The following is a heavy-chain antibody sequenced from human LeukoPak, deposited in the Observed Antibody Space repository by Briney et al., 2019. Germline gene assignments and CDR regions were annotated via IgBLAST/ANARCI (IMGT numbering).Heavy chain of an antibody. CDR3: ARQRGYNYGYNDY. D-gene: IGHD5-18*01. Sequence: GGSLRLSCAASGFSFSNYWMSWVRQAPGKGLEGVANIKKDGSDKYYVDSVRGRFTISKDNAKNSLYLQMNSLRAEDMAVYYCARQRGYNYGYNDYWGQGTLVTVSS. CDR2: IKKDGSDK. J-gene: IGHJ4*02. CDR1: GFSFSNYW. V-gene: IGHV3-7*03.